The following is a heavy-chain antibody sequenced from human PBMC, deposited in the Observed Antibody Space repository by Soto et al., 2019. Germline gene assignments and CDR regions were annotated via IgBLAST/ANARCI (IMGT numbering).Heavy chain of an antibody. CDR2: IYPGDSDT. V-gene: IGHV5-51*01. CDR1: GYSFTSYW. D-gene: IGHD3-9*01. J-gene: IGHJ5*02. Sequence: PGESLKISCKGSGYSFTSYWIVWVRQMPGKGLEWMGIIYPGDSDTRYSPSFQGQVTISADKSISTAYLQWSSLKASDTAMYYCARLDETSQYYDIFLGFDPWGQGTLVTVSS. CDR3: ARLDETSQYYDIFLGFDP.